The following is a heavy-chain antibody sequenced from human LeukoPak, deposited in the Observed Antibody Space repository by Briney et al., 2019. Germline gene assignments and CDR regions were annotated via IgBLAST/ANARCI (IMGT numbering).Heavy chain of an antibody. CDR1: GFTFSSYA. CDR2: ISYDGSNK. V-gene: IGHV3-30-3*01. J-gene: IGHJ4*02. CDR3: ATRGEYCSSTSCPFDY. Sequence: RSLRLSCAASGFTFSSYAMHWVRQAPGKGLEWVAVISYDGSNKYYADSVKGRFTISRDNSKNTLYLQMNSLRAEDTAVYYCATRGEYCSSTSCPFDYWGQGTLVTVSS. D-gene: IGHD2-2*01.